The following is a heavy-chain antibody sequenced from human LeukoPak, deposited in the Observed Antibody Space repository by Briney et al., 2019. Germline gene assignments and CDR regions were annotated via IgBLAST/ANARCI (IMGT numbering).Heavy chain of an antibody. CDR1: GFTFSTYG. D-gene: IGHD3-22*01. V-gene: IGHV3-30*02. CDR2: IGYDGSEI. Sequence: GESLRLSCATSGFTFSTYGMHWDRQAPGKGLEWVAFIGYDGSEIHYADSVKGRFTISRDTSKNTVHLQMGGLRGEDTAVYYCAKRGKDSPGYYNYFDSWGQGTLVTVSS. J-gene: IGHJ4*02. CDR3: AKRGKDSPGYYNYFDS.